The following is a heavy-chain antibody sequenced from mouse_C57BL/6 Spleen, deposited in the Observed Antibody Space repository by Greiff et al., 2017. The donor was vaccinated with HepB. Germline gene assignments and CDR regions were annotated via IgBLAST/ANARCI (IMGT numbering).Heavy chain of an antibody. J-gene: IGHJ1*03. CDR2: INPGSGGT. V-gene: IGHV1-54*01. CDR1: GYAFTNYL. Sequence: QVQLQQSGAELVRPGTSVKVSCKASGYAFTNYLIEWVKQRPGQGLEWIGVINPGSGGTNYNEKFKGKATLTADKSSSTAYMQLSSLTSEDSAVYFCARGTPLGYFDVWGTGTTVTVSS. CDR3: ARGTPLGYFDV. D-gene: IGHD3-3*01.